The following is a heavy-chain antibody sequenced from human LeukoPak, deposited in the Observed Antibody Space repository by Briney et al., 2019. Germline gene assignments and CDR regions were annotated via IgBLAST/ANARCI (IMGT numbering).Heavy chain of an antibody. CDR3: ARDGYCDSSGYFY. CDR1: GFTFSSYS. J-gene: IGHJ4*02. D-gene: IGHD3-22*01. Sequence: PGGSLRLSCEASGFTFSSYSMTWVRQAPGKGLEWVAFISSMSGRYIYYADSVKGRFTISRDNAKNSLYLQMNSLRAEDTAVYYCARDGYCDSSGYFYWGQGTLVTVSS. CDR2: ISSMSGRYI. V-gene: IGHV3-21*01.